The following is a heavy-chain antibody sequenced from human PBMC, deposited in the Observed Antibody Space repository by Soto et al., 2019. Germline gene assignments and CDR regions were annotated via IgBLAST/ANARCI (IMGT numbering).Heavy chain of an antibody. CDR1: GFTVSSNY. Sequence: GGSLRLSCAACGFTVSSNYMSWVRQAQGKGLEWISIIYSAGNTYYADSVKGRFTISRDNSKNTLYLQMNSLGAEDTAVYYCARDFVVGGPTINYYYGMDVWGQGTTVTVSS. V-gene: IGHV3-66*01. CDR3: ARDFVVGGPTINYYYGMDV. CDR2: IYSAGNT. D-gene: IGHD1-26*01. J-gene: IGHJ6*02.